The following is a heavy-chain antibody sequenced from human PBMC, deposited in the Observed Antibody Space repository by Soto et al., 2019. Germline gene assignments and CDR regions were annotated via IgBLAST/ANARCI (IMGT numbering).Heavy chain of an antibody. CDR3: AKEISIYDSSGYFQPGYYYYGMDV. J-gene: IGHJ6*02. D-gene: IGHD3-22*01. V-gene: IGHV3-30*18. CDR2: ISYDGSNK. CDR1: GFTFSSYG. Sequence: GGSLRLSCSASGFTFSSYGMHWVRQAPGKGLEWVAVISYDGSNKYYADSVKGRFTISRDNSKNTLYLQMNSLRAEDTAVYYCAKEISIYDSSGYFQPGYYYYGMDVWGQGTTVTVSS.